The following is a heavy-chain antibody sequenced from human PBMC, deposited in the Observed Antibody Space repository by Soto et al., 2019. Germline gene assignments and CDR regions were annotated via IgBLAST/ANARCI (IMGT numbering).Heavy chain of an antibody. D-gene: IGHD4-4*01. CDR2: IYYSGST. V-gene: IGHV4-59*08. J-gene: IGHJ4*02. Sequence: PSETLSLTCTVAGGSISSYYWSWIRQPPGKGLEWIGYIYYSGSTNYNPSLKSRVTISVDTSKNQFSLKLSSVTAADTAVYYCARHGYSNSWIYFDYLDQGTLVAVSS. CDR3: ARHGYSNSWIYFDY. CDR1: GGSISSYY.